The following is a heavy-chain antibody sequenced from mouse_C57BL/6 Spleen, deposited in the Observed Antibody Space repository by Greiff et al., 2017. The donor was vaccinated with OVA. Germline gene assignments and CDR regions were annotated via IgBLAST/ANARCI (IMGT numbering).Heavy chain of an antibody. D-gene: IGHD1-1*01. CDR1: GYTFTSYG. CDR2: IYPRSGNT. J-gene: IGHJ2*01. V-gene: IGHV1-81*01. CDR3: ARSGITTVVATDFDY. Sequence: VKLVESGAELARPGASVKLSCKASGYTFTSYGLSWVKQRTGQGLVWIGEIYPRSGNTYYNEKFKGKATLTADKSSSTAYMELRSLTSEDSAVYVCARSGITTVVATDFDYWGQGTTLTVSS.